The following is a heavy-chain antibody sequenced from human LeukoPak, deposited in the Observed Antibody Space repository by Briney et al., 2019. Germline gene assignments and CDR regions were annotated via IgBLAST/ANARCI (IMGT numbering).Heavy chain of an antibody. Sequence: PSETLSLTCTVSGGSVSSGSYYWSWIRQPPGKGLEWIGYIYYSGSTNYNPSLKGRVTISVDTSKNQFSLKLSSVTAADTAVYYCARSRHSSGWYYYWGQGTLVTVSS. D-gene: IGHD6-19*01. CDR2: IYYSGST. V-gene: IGHV4-61*01. CDR3: ARSRHSSGWYYY. J-gene: IGHJ4*02. CDR1: GGSVSSGSYY.